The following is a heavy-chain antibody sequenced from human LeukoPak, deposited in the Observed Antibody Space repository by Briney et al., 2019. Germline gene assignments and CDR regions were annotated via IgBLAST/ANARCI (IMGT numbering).Heavy chain of an antibody. V-gene: IGHV4-39*07. Sequence: SETLSLTCTVSGGSISSSSYYWGWIRQPPGKGLEWIGEINRSGDTIYNPSVKSRVTISVDTSKNQFSLKVTSVTAADTAVYYCARGRGLDRLEVWFVKKWFGPWGQGTLVTVSS. CDR1: GGSISSSSYY. J-gene: IGHJ5*02. CDR3: ARGRGLDRLEVWFVKKWFGP. D-gene: IGHD3-10*01. CDR2: INRSGDT.